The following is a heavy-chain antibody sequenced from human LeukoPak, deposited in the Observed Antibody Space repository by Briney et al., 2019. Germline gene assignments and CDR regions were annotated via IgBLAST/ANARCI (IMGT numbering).Heavy chain of an antibody. Sequence: GGSLLLSCAGSGFTFRNYVMSLGRPAPGKGLEWVSHISRDGSTVYYRDSVKGRFTISRDNVKNSLYLHMNSLRVEDRGVYYCARDLGDWYSSRFDAWGQGALVIVSS. D-gene: IGHD3-16*01. CDR2: ISRDGSTV. V-gene: IGHV3-48*03. J-gene: IGHJ5*02. CDR3: ARDLGDWYSSRFDA. CDR1: GFTFRNYV.